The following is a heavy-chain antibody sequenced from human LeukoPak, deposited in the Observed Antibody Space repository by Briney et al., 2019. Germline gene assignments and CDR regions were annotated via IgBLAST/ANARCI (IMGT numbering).Heavy chain of an antibody. V-gene: IGHV4-59*12. Sequence: SETLSLTCAVYGGSFSGYYWSWIRQPPGKGLEWIGYIYYSGSTNYNPSLKSRVTISVDTSKNQFSLKLSSVTAADTAVYYCARSQGYSYGSSYWGQGTLVTVSS. CDR1: GGSFSGYY. CDR2: IYYSGST. J-gene: IGHJ4*02. CDR3: ARSQGYSYGSSY. D-gene: IGHD5-18*01.